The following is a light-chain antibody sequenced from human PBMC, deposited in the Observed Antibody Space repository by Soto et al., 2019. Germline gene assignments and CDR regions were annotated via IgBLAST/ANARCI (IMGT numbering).Light chain of an antibody. Sequence: EIQVTQSPSSLSASVADRVTITCRASQRISKKLSWYQQKPGKAPKLLIYSASTLQSGVPSRFSGSGSGPDFTLTIASLQPEDSATYYCQQSYNLPWTFAPGSNVDI. V-gene: IGKV1-39*01. CDR1: QRISKK. CDR2: SAS. CDR3: QQSYNLPWT. J-gene: IGKJ1*01.